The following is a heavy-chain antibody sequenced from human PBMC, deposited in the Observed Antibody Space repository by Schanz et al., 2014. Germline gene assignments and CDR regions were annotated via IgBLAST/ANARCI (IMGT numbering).Heavy chain of an antibody. CDR2: IYYRGNT. CDR3: ARDRLAAQGIDS. V-gene: IGHV4-31*03. J-gene: IGHJ4*02. D-gene: IGHD6-6*01. Sequence: QVQLQESGPGLVEPSQTLSLTCTVSGDSISSAYWSWIRQHPGKGLEWIGFIYYRGNTYYNPSLKSRVTISLDTSKNQFSLNRSSVTAADTAVYYCARDRLAAQGIDSWGQGTLVTVSS. CDR1: GDSISSAY.